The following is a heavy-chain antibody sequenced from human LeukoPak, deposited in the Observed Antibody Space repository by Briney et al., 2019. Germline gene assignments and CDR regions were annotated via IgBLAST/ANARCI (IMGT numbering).Heavy chain of an antibody. J-gene: IGHJ4*02. CDR2: IIPILGIA. Sequence: SVKVSCKASGGTFSSYAISWVRQAPGQGLEWMGRIIPILGIANYAQKFQGRVTITADKSTSTAYMELSSLRSEDTAVYYCARGDPYYYDSSGYLPDYWGQGTLVTVPS. V-gene: IGHV1-69*04. D-gene: IGHD3-22*01. CDR3: ARGDPYYYDSSGYLPDY. CDR1: GGTFSSYA.